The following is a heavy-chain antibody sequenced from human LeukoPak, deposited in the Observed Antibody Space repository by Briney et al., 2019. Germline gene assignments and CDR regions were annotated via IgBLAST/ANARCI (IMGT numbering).Heavy chain of an antibody. J-gene: IGHJ5*02. V-gene: IGHV3-74*01. D-gene: IGHD3-3*01. CDR2: INSDGSST. CDR3: ARDRGESSYDFWSGYYGGNWFDP. Sequence: GGSLRLSCAASGFIFSRYTINWVRQAPGKGLVWVSRINSDGSSTSYADSVKGRFTISRDNAKNTLYLQMNSLRAEDTAVYYCARDRGESSYDFWSGYYGGNWFDPWGQGTLVTVSS. CDR1: GFIFSRYT.